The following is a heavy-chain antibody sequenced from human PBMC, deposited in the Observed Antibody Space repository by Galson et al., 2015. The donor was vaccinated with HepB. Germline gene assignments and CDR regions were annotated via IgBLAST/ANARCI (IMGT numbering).Heavy chain of an antibody. V-gene: IGHV1-46*03. CDR2: INPSGGST. CDR3: ARVPYSSGWYGDGPRYYFDY. J-gene: IGHJ4*02. Sequence: SVKVSCKASGYTFTSYYMHWVRQAPGQELEWMGIINPSGGSTSYTQKFQGRVAMTRDTSTSTVYMELSSLRSEDTAVYYCARVPYSSGWYGDGPRYYFDYWGQGTLVTVSS. CDR1: GYTFTSYY. D-gene: IGHD6-19*01.